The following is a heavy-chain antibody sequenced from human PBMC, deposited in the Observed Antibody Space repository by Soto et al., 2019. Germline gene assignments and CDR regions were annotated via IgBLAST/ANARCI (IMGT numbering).Heavy chain of an antibody. CDR3: ARGGGSPYHDHEFDY. V-gene: IGHV4-59*11. D-gene: IGHD2-2*01. CDR2: IYYRGTT. Sequence: QVQLQESGPGLVKPSETLSLTCSVSGVSTSNHYWTWIRKPPGQGPEWIGCIYYRGTTNYNASFNSRVTXSXXXSXXQFSLKWTSVTTADTAVYYCARGGGSPYHDHEFDYWGQGILVTVSS. CDR1: GVSTSNHY. J-gene: IGHJ4*02.